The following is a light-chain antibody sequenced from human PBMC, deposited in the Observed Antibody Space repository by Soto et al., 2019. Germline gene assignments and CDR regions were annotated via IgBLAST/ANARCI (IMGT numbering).Light chain of an antibody. CDR1: QSVSSSY. Sequence: EIVLTQSPGTLSLSPGERATLSCRASQSVSSSYLAWYQQKPGQAPRLLIYGASSRATGIPDRFSGSRSGTDFTLTISRLEPEDFAVYYCQQYGSSSYTFGQGSNLEIK. J-gene: IGKJ2*01. CDR2: GAS. CDR3: QQYGSSSYT. V-gene: IGKV3-20*01.